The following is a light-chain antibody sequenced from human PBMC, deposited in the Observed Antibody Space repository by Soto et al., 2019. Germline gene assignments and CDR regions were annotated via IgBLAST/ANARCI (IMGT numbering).Light chain of an antibody. CDR2: GTS. CDR3: QQYNNWPLIT. Sequence: RVMTQSPGTLSLSPGEGSTLSCSSSQSVSGNLAWYQQKPGQAPRLLIYGTSIRATGVPARFSGGGSGTEFTLTISGLQSEDFAVYYCQQYNNWPLITFGQGTRLEIK. CDR1: QSVSGN. J-gene: IGKJ5*01. V-gene: IGKV3-15*01.